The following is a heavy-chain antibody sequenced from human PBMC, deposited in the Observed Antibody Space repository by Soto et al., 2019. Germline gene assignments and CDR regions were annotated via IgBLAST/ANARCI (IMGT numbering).Heavy chain of an antibody. J-gene: IGHJ6*02. D-gene: IGHD3-3*02. CDR2: IMPIFRTP. CDR1: GGTFSTSA. CDR3: ARDKDRQQLGGMDV. Sequence: SVKVSCKASGGTFSTSAISWVRQAPGQGLEWMGGIMPIFRTPDYAQKFQGRVTITADESTSTAYMELSGLKSDDTAVYYCARDKDRQQLGGMDVWGQGTTVTVSS. V-gene: IGHV1-69*13.